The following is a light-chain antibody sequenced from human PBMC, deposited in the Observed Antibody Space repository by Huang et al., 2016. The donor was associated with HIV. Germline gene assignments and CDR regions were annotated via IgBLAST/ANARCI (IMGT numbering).Light chain of an antibody. CDR2: GAS. CDR1: DSVSTN. V-gene: IGKV3-15*01. J-gene: IGKJ4*01. CDR3: QQYNNWPVT. Sequence: EKVMAQSPGTLSVSPGERATLSCRASDSVSTNVAWYQQRPGQAPRLLIYGASTRATGIPARFSGSGSGTEFALTISSMQSEDFAVYYCQQYNNWPVTFGGGTKAEIK.